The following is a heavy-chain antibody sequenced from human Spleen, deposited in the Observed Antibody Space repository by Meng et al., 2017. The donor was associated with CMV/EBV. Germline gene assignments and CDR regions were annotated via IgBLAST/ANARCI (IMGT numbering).Heavy chain of an antibody. D-gene: IGHD5-12*01. V-gene: IGHV1-69*10. CDR1: GGTFSNYT. Sequence: GGSLRLSCAASGGTFSNYTISWVRQAPGQGLELMGGIIPMLDITNYAQKFQGRVTITADKSTSAAYMELSSLRSEDTAVYYCARVSSRGYDSAARNSYYYYGMDVWGQGTTVTVSS. CDR3: ARVSSRGYDSAARNSYYYYGMDV. J-gene: IGHJ6*02. CDR2: IIPMLDIT.